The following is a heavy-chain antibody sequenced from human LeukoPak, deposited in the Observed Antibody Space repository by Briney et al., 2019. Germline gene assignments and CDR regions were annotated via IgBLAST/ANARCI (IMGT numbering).Heavy chain of an antibody. D-gene: IGHD1-26*01. Sequence: APVKVSCKASGYTFTGSYMHWVRQAPGQGLEWMGRINPNSGGTNYAQKFQGRVTMTRDTSISTAYMELSRLRSDDTAVYYCARFPRELGATTTDYWGQGTLVTVSS. J-gene: IGHJ4*02. CDR1: GYTFTGSY. CDR2: INPNSGGT. V-gene: IGHV1-2*06. CDR3: ARFPRELGATTTDY.